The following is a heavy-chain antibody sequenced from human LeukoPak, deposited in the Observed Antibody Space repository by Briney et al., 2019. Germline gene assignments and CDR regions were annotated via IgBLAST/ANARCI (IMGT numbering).Heavy chain of an antibody. V-gene: IGHV1-69*05. CDR1: GGTFSSYA. CDR2: IIPIFGTA. CDR3: ARGTRYSGSYYFDY. Sequence: SVKVSCKASGGTFSSYAISWVRQAPGQGLEWMGGIIPIFGTANYAQKLQGRVTITTDESTSTAYMELSSLRSEDTAVYYCARGTRYSGSYYFDYWGQGTLVTVSS. J-gene: IGHJ4*02. D-gene: IGHD1-26*01.